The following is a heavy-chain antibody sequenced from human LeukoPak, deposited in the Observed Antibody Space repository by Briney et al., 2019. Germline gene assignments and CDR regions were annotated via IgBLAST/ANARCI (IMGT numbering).Heavy chain of an antibody. Sequence: ASVKVSCKASGYTFTSYDINWVRQATGQGLEWMGWMNPNSGNTGYAQKFQGRVTMTRNTSISTAYMELSSLRSEDTAVYYCARGPTMVRGVIFIYYYYYMDVWGKGTTVTISS. J-gene: IGHJ6*03. CDR3: ARGPTMVRGVIFIYYYYYMDV. V-gene: IGHV1-8*01. CDR1: GYTFTSYD. CDR2: MNPNSGNT. D-gene: IGHD3-10*01.